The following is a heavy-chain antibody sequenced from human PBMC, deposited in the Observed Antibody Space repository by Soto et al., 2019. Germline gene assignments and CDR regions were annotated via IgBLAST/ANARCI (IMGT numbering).Heavy chain of an antibody. J-gene: IGHJ4*02. V-gene: IGHV4-39*01. Sequence: ETLSLTCTVSGGSISSSSYYWGWIRQPPGKGLEWIGSIYYSGSTYYNPSLKSRVTISVDTSKNQFSLKLSSVTAADTAVYYCATPDTSGSFIDYWGQGTLVTVSS. CDR2: IYYSGST. D-gene: IGHD1-26*01. CDR3: ATPDTSGSFIDY. CDR1: GGSISSSSYY.